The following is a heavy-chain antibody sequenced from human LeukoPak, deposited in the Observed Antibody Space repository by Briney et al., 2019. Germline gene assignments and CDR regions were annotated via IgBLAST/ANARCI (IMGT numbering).Heavy chain of an antibody. D-gene: IGHD3-10*01. CDR2: IISSSIYI. CDR1: GFIFSHYT. V-gene: IGHV3-21*01. J-gene: IGHJ4*02. Sequence: GGSLRLSCAASGFIFSHYTMNWVRQAPGKGLEWVSSIISSSIYIYYADSVKGRFTISRDNAKNSLYLQMNSLRAEDTAVYYCAKAELGDFLDYWGQGTLVTVSS. CDR3: AKAELGDFLDY.